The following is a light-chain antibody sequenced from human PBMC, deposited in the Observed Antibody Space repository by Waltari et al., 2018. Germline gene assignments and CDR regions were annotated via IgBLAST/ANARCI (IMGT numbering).Light chain of an antibody. CDR2: DVS. J-gene: IGLJ3*02. CDR3: NSFTSSSTVV. CDR1: SSDVGGYHY. Sequence: QSALTQPASVSGSPGQSITLSCTGTSSDVGGYHYVSWYQQHPGKAPKLMIYDVSNRPSGVSNRFSGSKSGNTASLTISGLQPEDEADYYCNSFTSSSTVVFGGGTKLTVL. V-gene: IGLV2-14*03.